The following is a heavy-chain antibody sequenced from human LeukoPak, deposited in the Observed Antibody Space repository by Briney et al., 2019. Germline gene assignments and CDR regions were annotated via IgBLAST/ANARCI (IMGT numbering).Heavy chain of an antibody. CDR1: GFTFSSYA. Sequence: PGGSLRLSCAASGFTFSSYAMHWVRQALGKGLEWVAVISYDGSNKYYADSVKGRFTISRDNSKNTLYLQMNSLRAEDTAVYYCARERGPTGTYDYWGQGTLVTVSS. CDR2: ISYDGSNK. V-gene: IGHV3-30*04. CDR3: ARERGPTGTYDY. D-gene: IGHD1-1*01. J-gene: IGHJ4*02.